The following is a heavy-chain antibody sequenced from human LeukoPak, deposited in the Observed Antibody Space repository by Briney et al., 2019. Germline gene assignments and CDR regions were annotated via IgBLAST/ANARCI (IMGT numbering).Heavy chain of an antibody. Sequence: GGSLRLSCAASGFTFSSYGMHWVRQAPGKGLEWVAVIWYDGSNKYYADSVKGRFTISRDNSKNTLYLQMNSLRAEDTAVYYCARDYRSPGGSYLPFDYWGQGTLVTVSS. CDR1: GFTFSSYG. V-gene: IGHV3-33*01. CDR3: ARDYRSPGGSYLPFDY. D-gene: IGHD1-26*01. J-gene: IGHJ4*02. CDR2: IWYDGSNK.